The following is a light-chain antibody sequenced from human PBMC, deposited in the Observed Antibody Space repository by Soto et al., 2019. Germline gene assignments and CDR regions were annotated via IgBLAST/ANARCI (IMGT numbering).Light chain of an antibody. CDR2: DAS. J-gene: IGKJ4*01. Sequence: DIQMTQSPSTLSASVGDRVTITCRASQSISSWLAWYQQKPGKAPKLLIYDASSLESGVPSRFSGSGSGTEFTLTISSLQHDDFATYYCQKYNSYPLTFGGGTKVDIK. V-gene: IGKV1-5*01. CDR1: QSISSW. CDR3: QKYNSYPLT.